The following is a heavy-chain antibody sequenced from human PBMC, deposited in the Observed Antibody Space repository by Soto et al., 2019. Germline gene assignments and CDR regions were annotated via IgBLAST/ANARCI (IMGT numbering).Heavy chain of an antibody. Sequence: PGESLKISCQASGYTFATHWIGWVRQMPGKGLEWMTIIYPGYSDIKYSPSFQGQVTISADKSISTAYLLWSSLKASDTVMYYCARRSIVANYGMVVWGQGTTVTVSS. V-gene: IGHV5-51*01. CDR2: IYPGYSDI. CDR3: ARRSIVANYGMVV. D-gene: IGHD5-12*01. J-gene: IGHJ6*02. CDR1: GYTFATHW.